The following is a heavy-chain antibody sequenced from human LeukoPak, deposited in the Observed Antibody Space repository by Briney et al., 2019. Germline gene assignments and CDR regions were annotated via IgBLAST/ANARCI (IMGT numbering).Heavy chain of an antibody. CDR1: GYXFTGYY. CDR3: ARDYGSGSYSSEFDY. D-gene: IGHD3-10*01. Sequence: GASVKVSCKASGYXFTGYYINWVRQAPGQGLEWMGWINPNSGATNYAQKFQGRVTMTRDTSISTTYMELSRLRSDDTAVYYCARDYGSGSYSSEFDYWGQGTLVTVSS. J-gene: IGHJ4*02. V-gene: IGHV1-2*02. CDR2: INPNSGAT.